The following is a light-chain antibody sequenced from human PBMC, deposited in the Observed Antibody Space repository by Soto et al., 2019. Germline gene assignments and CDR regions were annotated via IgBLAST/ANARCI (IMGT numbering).Light chain of an antibody. CDR2: DAS. V-gene: IGKV3-11*01. CDR3: QQRSNWPRT. CDR1: QSVSSF. Sequence: EIVLTQSPATLSLSPGERATLSCRASQSVSSFLAWYQQKPGQAPRLLIYDASSRATGIPARFSGIGSRTDFTLTISSLEPEDFAVYYCQQRSNWPRTFGQGTRLEIK. J-gene: IGKJ5*01.